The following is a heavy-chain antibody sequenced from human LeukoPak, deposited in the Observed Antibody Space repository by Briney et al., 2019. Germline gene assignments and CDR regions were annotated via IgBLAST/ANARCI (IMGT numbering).Heavy chain of an antibody. V-gene: IGHV3-48*03. CDR3: TKDRVGASPHDAFDI. J-gene: IGHJ3*02. CDR2: ISSSGSTI. CDR1: GFTFSSYE. D-gene: IGHD1-26*01. Sequence: PGGSLRLSCAASGFTFSSYEMNWARQAPGKGLEWVSYISSSGSTIYYADSVKGRFTISRDNSKNTLYLQMNSLRAEDTAVYYCTKDRVGASPHDAFDIWGQGTMVTVSS.